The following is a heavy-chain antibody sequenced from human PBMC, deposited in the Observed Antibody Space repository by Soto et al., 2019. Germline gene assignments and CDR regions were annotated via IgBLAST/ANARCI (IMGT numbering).Heavy chain of an antibody. CDR2: IFYSGST. V-gene: IGHV4-59*12. J-gene: IGHJ6*02. CDR1: DYSIGSGYY. Sequence: SETLSLTCTVSDYSIGSGYYWSWVRQPPGQGLEWIGYIFYSGSTNYNPSLKSRVTISVDTSKNQFSLNLTSVTAADTAVYYCARRGGSSSGYYYYAMDVWGQGTTVTVSS. CDR3: ARRGGSSSGYYYYAMDV. D-gene: IGHD6-6*01.